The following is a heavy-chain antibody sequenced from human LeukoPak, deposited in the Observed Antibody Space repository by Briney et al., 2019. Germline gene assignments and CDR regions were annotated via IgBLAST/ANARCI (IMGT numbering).Heavy chain of an antibody. V-gene: IGHV4-39*07. D-gene: IGHD4-23*01. CDR3: ARCRDGGREEAADF. J-gene: IGHJ4*02. CDR2: IYDSAST. CDR1: GGSISSENYY. Sequence: SETLSLTCTVSGGSISSENYYWGWMRQTPGKGLDWIGSIYDSASTNYNPSLKSRVTISLDTSKNQVSLRLTSATAADTAVYYCARCRDGGREEAADFWGPGTLVTVSS.